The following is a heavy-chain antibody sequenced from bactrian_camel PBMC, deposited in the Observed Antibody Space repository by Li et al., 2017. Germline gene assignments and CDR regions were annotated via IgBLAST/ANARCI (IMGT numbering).Heavy chain of an antibody. V-gene: IGHV3S40*01. D-gene: IGHD1*01. CDR2: IQSSGKNT. Sequence: VQLVESGGGSVQAGGSLRLSCAASGFAFDVFAMRWIRQPPGKGLEWVSTIQSSGKNTYYADNVKGRFTVSKDDAKNTLYLQMNNLRPEDSAVYHCATGLWRDCNSGRWCPVDKSRGSGTQVTVS. J-gene: IGHJ4*01. CDR1: GFAFDVFA.